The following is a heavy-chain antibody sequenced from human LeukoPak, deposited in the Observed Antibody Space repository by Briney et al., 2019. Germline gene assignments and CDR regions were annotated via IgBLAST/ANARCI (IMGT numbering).Heavy chain of an antibody. Sequence: DKGLEWVAVIWYDGNNERYADSVKGRFTVSRDNSKNTLYLQINSLRAEDTAVYYCARTGEFSAALDYWGQGTLVTVSS. J-gene: IGHJ4*02. CDR3: ARTGEFSAALDY. CDR2: IWYDGNNE. D-gene: IGHD3-16*02. V-gene: IGHV3-33*03.